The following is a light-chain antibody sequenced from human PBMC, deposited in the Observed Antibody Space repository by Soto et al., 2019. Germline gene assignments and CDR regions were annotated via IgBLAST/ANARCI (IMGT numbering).Light chain of an antibody. CDR3: QQYYSYPQI. Sequence: AIRMTQSPSSLSASTGDRVTITCRASQGISSYLAWYQQKPGKAPKLLIYAASTLQSGVPSRFSGSGSGTDFTFTISCLQSEDFAIYYCQQYYSYPQILAGGTKVEIK. CDR2: AAS. J-gene: IGKJ4*01. CDR1: QGISSY. V-gene: IGKV1-8*01.